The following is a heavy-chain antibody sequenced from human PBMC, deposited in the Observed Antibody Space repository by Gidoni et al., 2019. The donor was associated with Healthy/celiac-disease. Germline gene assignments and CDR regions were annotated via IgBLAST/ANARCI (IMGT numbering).Heavy chain of an antibody. D-gene: IGHD5-12*01. CDR2: INAGNGNT. CDR1: GYTFTSYA. CDR3: ARVMWATITDAFDI. Sequence: QVQLVQSGAEVKKPDASVTVSCKASGYTFTSYAMHWVRQAPGQRLEWMGWINAGNGNTKYSQKFQGRVTITRDTSASTAYMELSSLRSEDTAVYYCARVMWATITDAFDIWGQGTMVTVSS. V-gene: IGHV1-3*01. J-gene: IGHJ3*02.